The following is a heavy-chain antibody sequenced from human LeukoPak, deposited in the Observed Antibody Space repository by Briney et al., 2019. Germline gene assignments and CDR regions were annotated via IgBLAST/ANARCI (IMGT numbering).Heavy chain of an antibody. CDR3: ATQYCSSTSCYPYWVDY. J-gene: IGHJ4*02. CDR1: GYTFSSCG. Sequence: ASVKVSCKACGYTFSSCGISWVRQAPGQGLDWMGWISAYNGNTNYAQKLQGRVTMTTDTSTSTAYMELRSLRSDDTAVYYCATQYCSSTSCYPYWVDYWGQGTLVTVSS. D-gene: IGHD2-2*01. V-gene: IGHV1-18*01. CDR2: ISAYNGNT.